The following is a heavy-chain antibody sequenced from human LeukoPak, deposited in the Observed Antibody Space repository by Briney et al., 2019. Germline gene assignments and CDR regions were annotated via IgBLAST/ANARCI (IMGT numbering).Heavy chain of an antibody. Sequence: SETLSLTCTVSGGSISSYYWSWIRQPAGKGLEWIGRIYTSGSTNYNPSLKSRVTMSVDTSKNQFSLKLSPVTAADTAVYYCARDAPESLYGDIYYYYMGVWGKGTTVTISS. D-gene: IGHD4-17*01. CDR1: GGSISSYY. V-gene: IGHV4-4*07. J-gene: IGHJ6*03. CDR3: ARDAPESLYGDIYYYYMGV. CDR2: IYTSGST.